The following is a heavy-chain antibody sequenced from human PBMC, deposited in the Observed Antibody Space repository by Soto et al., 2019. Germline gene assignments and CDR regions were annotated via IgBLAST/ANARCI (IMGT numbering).Heavy chain of an antibody. Sequence: QVQLQESGPGLVKPSETLSLTCSVSGGSITSHYCSWFRQPPGKGLEWIGYIHHSGSTSYNPSLKPRVTMSVDTSKNQFSLQVNSVPAADTALYYCARQGFGQLHGLVDVWGPGTTVTVSS. CDR3: ARQGFGQLHGLVDV. CDR1: GGSITSHY. CDR2: IHHSGST. J-gene: IGHJ6*02. V-gene: IGHV4-59*08. D-gene: IGHD3-10*01.